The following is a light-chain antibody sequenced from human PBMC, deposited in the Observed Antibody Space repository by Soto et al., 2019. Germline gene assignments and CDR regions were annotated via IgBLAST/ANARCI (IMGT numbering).Light chain of an antibody. V-gene: IGKV3-20*01. CDR3: QQYGNSIT. CDR1: QSVANNF. CDR2: GPS. Sequence: ENLLTQSTGTLSLSPGETSTRSCTASQSVANNFFACYQQKPGQAPRLLIYGPSSRAAGIPDRFSGSGSGTDFSLTILRLEPEDVSVYYCQQYGNSITFGQGTRLEI. J-gene: IGKJ5*01.